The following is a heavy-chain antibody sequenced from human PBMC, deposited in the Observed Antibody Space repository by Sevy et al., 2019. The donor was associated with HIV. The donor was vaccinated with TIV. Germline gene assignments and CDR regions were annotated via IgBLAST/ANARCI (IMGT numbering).Heavy chain of an antibody. J-gene: IGHJ4*02. D-gene: IGHD6-13*01. CDR3: AGSISGYASFDY. Sequence: ASVKVSCKASGRTFRNYALSWVRQAPGQGLEWMGGIIPMFGTANYVQTFQGRVTITADESTNTAYMELSSLRSEDTAVYYCAGSISGYASFDYWGQGTLVTVSS. V-gene: IGHV1-69*13. CDR1: GRTFRNYA. CDR2: IIPMFGTA.